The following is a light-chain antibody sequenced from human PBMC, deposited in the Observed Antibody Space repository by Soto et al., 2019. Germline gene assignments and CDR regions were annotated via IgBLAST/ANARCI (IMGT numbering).Light chain of an antibody. V-gene: IGLV2-14*03. Sequence: QSVLTQPASVSGSPGQSITISCTGTSSDVGHYNYVSWYQQHPGNAPKLVIYDVSIRASGVSDRFSGSKSGNTASLTISGLQAEDEADYYCCRYTTTPNRVFGPGTKI. CDR1: SSDVGHYNY. CDR2: DVS. J-gene: IGLJ1*01. CDR3: CRYTTTPNRV.